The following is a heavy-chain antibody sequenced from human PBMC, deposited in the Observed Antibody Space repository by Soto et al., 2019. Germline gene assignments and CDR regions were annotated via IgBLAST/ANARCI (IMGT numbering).Heavy chain of an antibody. CDR2: IYYSGST. CDR1: GGSISSYY. CDR3: ARRLSSTSWGRVYYYYMDV. Sequence: PSEPMSLTCTVSGGSISSYYWSWIRQPPGKGLEWIGYIYYSGSTNYNPSLKSRVTISVDTSKNQFSLKLSSVTAADTAVYYCARRLSSTSWGRVYYYYMDVWGKGTTVTVSS. J-gene: IGHJ6*03. V-gene: IGHV4-59*08. D-gene: IGHD2-2*01.